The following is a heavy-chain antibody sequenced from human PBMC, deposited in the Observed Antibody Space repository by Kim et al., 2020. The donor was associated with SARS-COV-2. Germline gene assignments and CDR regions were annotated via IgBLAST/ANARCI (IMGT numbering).Heavy chain of an antibody. V-gene: IGHV5-10-1*01. J-gene: IGHJ4*02. CDR1: GYSFTSYW. CDR3: ARHSGVNYYGSGSYFDY. Sequence: GESLKISCKGSGYSFTSYWISWVRQMPGKGLEWMGRIDPSDSYTNYSPSFQGHVTISADKSISTAYLQWSSLKASDTAMYYCARHSGVNYYGSGSYFDYWGQGTLVTVSS. CDR2: IDPSDSYT. D-gene: IGHD3-10*01.